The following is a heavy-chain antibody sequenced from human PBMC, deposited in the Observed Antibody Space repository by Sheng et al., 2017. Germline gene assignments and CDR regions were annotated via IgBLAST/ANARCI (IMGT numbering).Heavy chain of an antibody. CDR3: ARDIPDEDIVVVSKKVYYYYYGMDV. D-gene: IGHD2-2*01. CDR1: GGTFSSYA. V-gene: IGHV1-69*01. J-gene: IGHJ6*02. Sequence: QVQLVQSGAEVKKPGSSVKVSCKASGGTFSSYAISWVRQAPGQGLEWMGGIIPIFGTANYAQKFQGRVTITADESTSTAYMELSSLRSEDTAVYYCARDIPDEDIVVVSKKVYYYYYGMDVWDQGP. CDR2: IIPIFGTA.